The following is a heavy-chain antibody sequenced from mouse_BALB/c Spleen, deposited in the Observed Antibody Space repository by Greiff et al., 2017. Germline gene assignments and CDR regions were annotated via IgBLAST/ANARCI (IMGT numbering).Heavy chain of an antibody. J-gene: IGHJ2*01. D-gene: IGHD1-1*01. V-gene: IGHV1-7*01. Sequence: QVQLQQSGAELAKPGASVKMSCKASGYTFTSYWMHWVKQRPGQGLEWIGYINPSTGYTEYNQKFKDKATLTADKSSSTAYMQLSSLTSEDSAVYYCASGSSLRYWGQGTTLTVSS. CDR3: ASGSSLRY. CDR1: GYTFTSYW. CDR2: INPSTGYT.